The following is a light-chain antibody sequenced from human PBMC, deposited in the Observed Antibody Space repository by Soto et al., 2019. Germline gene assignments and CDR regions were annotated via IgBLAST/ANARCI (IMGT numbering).Light chain of an antibody. J-gene: IGLJ1*01. V-gene: IGLV2-23*02. CDR2: EVT. CDR1: SSDVGRYNF. CDR3: CSDAGSGIYV. Sequence: QSVLTQPASVSGSPGESITISCTGTSSDVGRYNFVSWYQQHPGKAPKLMICEVTKRPSGVSNRCSGSKSGNTASLTISGLQAEDEADYYCCSDAGSGIYVFGTGTKVTVL.